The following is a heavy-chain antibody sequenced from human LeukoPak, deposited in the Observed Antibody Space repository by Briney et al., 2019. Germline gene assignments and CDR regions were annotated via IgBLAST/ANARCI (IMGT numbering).Heavy chain of an antibody. CDR1: PFTSSGHW. CDR3: AKVGSSTSYFLDY. Sequence: PGGSLRLSCVASPFTSSGHWMSWVRQAPGKGLEWVSGISVSGGSTYYADSVKGRFTISRDNSKNTLSLQMISLRVEDTALYYCAKVGSSTSYFLDYWGQGTLVNVSS. CDR2: ISVSGGST. D-gene: IGHD2-2*01. J-gene: IGHJ4*02. V-gene: IGHV3-23*01.